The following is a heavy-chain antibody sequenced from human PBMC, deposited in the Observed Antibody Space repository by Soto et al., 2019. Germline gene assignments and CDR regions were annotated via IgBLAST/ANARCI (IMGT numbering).Heavy chain of an antibody. V-gene: IGHV4-31*03. CDR1: GGSISSGGYY. J-gene: IGHJ6*02. CDR2: IYYSGST. Sequence: QVQLQESGPGLVKPSQTLSLTCTVSGGSISSGGYYWSWIRQHPGKGLEWIGYIYYSGSTYYHPSLKSRVTLSVDTSKNQFSLKLRSVTAADTAVYYCAASCVGCGGFNYDGMVVWCQGTTVTVSS. D-gene: IGHD2-21*01. CDR3: AASCVGCGGFNYDGMVV.